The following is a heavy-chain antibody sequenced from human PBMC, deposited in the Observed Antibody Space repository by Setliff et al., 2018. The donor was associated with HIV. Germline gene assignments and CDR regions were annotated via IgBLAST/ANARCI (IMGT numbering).Heavy chain of an antibody. CDR2: IVVGSGNT. CDR3: AAATYYDFWSGYEHWFDP. D-gene: IGHD3-3*01. V-gene: IGHV1-58*02. J-gene: IGHJ5*02. Sequence: ASVKVSCKASGFIFTSSAMQWVRQARGQRLEWIGWIVVGSGNTNYAQKFQERVTITRDMSTSTAYMELSSLRSEDTAVYYCAAATYYDFWSGYEHWFDPWGQGTLVTVSS. CDR1: GFIFTSSA.